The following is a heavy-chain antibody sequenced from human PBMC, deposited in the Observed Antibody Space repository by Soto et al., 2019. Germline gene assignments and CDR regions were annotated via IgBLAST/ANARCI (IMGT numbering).Heavy chain of an antibody. J-gene: IGHJ4*02. CDR1: GFIFKSYW. CDR3: ARARDPTMAWWHYLDY. CDR2: IRQDGTEK. D-gene: IGHD2-8*02. Sequence: GGPLRLSCAASGFIFKSYWMTWVRLAPGRGLEWVANIRQDGTEKYYMESVKGRFTISGDNAMTSVFLQLDSLRVEDTAVYYCARARDPTMAWWHYLDYWGQGIPATVSS. V-gene: IGHV3-7*03.